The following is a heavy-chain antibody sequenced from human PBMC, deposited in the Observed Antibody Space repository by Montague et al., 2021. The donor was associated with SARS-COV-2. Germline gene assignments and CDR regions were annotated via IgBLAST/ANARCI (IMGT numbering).Heavy chain of an antibody. V-gene: IGHV3-9*01. CDR3: AKDFDYYDSSGYFDY. J-gene: IGHJ4*02. CDR1: GFTFGDHA. D-gene: IGHD3-22*01. Sequence: SLRLSCAVSGFTFGDHAMHWVRQAPGKGPEWISGITWDSGTLGYADSVKGRFTISRDNAKNSLYLQMNSLRVEDTALYYCAKDFDYYDSSGYFDYWGQGTLVTVFS. CDR2: ITWDSGTL.